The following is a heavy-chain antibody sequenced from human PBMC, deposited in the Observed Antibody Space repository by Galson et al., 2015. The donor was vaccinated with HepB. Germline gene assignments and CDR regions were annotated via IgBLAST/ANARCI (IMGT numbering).Heavy chain of an antibody. CDR1: GFTFSSYD. CDR3: ARGLIRYNWNVDGAFDI. V-gene: IGHV3-30*03. Sequence: SLRLSCAASGFTFSSYDMHWVRQATGKGLEWVAVISYDGSNKYYADSVKGRFTISRDNSKNTLYLQMNSLRAEDTAVYYCARGLIRYNWNVDGAFDIWGQGTMVTVSS. CDR2: ISYDGSNK. J-gene: IGHJ3*02. D-gene: IGHD1-20*01.